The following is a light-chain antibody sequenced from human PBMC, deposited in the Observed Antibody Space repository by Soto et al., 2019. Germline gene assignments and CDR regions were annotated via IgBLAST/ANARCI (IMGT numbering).Light chain of an antibody. CDR2: EVS. CDR1: SSDVGGYKY. V-gene: IGLV2-8*01. J-gene: IGLJ1*01. CDR3: SSYAGSNNFV. Sequence: QSALTQPPSASGSPGQSVTISCTGTSSDVGGYKYVSWYQQHPGKAPKLMIYEVSKRPSGVPDRFSGSKSGNTASLTVSGLQGEDEADYYCSSYAGSNNFVFGTGTKLTVL.